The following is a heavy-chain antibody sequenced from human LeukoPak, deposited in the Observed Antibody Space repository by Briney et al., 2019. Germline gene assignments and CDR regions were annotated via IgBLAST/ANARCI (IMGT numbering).Heavy chain of an antibody. Sequence: ASVKVSCKASGYTFTSYYMHWVRHAPGQGLEWMGIINPSSGSTSYAQKFQGRVTMTRDTSTSTVYMELSSLRSEDTAVYYCARANPDYYGSGSYYTPPDYWGQGTLVTVSS. CDR3: ARANPDYYGSGSYYTPPDY. D-gene: IGHD3-10*01. CDR1: GYTFTSYY. J-gene: IGHJ4*02. CDR2: INPSSGST. V-gene: IGHV1-46*01.